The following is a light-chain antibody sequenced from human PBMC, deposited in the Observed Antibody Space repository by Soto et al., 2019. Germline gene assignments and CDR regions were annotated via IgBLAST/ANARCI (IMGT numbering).Light chain of an antibody. CDR2: GAS. V-gene: IGKV3-15*01. Sequence: EIVLTQSPATLSLSPGERATLSCRASQSVSSNLAWYQQKPGQAPRLLIYGASSRATGIPARFSGSGSGTEFTLTISVLQSEDFAVYYCQHYNSRPRTFGQGTKVDIK. CDR3: QHYNSRPRT. CDR1: QSVSSN. J-gene: IGKJ1*01.